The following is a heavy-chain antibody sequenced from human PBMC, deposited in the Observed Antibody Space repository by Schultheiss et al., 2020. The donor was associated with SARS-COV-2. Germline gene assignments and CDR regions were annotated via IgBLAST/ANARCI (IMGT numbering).Heavy chain of an antibody. CDR2: VSGSGLFT. V-gene: IGHV3-23*01. J-gene: IGHJ4*02. D-gene: IGHD3-10*01. Sequence: GGSLRLSCAASGFTFSSYSMSWVRQAPGKGLEWVSTVSGSGLFTHYADSVKGRFTVSRDKSKNTLYLQMSSLRAEDTAVYYCVKLTRGNETYWGQGTLVTVSS. CDR1: GFTFSSYS. CDR3: VKLTRGNETY.